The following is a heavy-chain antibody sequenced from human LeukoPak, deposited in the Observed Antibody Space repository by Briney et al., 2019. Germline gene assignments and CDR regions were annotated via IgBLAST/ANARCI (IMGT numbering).Heavy chain of an antibody. D-gene: IGHD3-16*01. CDR3: ARRTALGGAFDI. CDR1: GGSLSSSSYF. CDR2: LHYSGST. J-gene: IGHJ3*02. Sequence: PSETLSLTCTVSGGSLSSSSYFWGWIRQPPGKGLEWIGGLHYSGSTYYNPSLKSRVTISVDTSKNQFSLKLSSVTAADTAVYYCARRTALGGAFDIWGQGTMVTVSS. V-gene: IGHV4-39*07.